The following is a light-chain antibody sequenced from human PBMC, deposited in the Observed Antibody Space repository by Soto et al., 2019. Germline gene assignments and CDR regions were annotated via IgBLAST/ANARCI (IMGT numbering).Light chain of an antibody. CDR3: QQYGTSPRT. V-gene: IGKV3-20*01. J-gene: IGKJ1*01. Sequence: VTLSCRASQSVRSSSLAWYQQKSGQAPRLLIYGESSRATGIPDRFSGSGSGTDFNLTISRLETEDFAVYYCQQYGTSPRTCGEGTKVDIK. CDR2: GES. CDR1: QSVRSSS.